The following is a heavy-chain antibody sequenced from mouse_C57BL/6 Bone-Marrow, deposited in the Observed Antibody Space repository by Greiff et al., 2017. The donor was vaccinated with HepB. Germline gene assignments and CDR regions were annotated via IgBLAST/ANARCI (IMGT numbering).Heavy chain of an antibody. Sequence: EVKVVESGGGLVQPGASLKLSCESNEYEFPSYDMAWVRKNPEKRLELVASINSDGGSTDYPDTMVRRFTISRDNTEKTLYLEMSRLRSEDTALYYGASQRDGDWYVDVWGPGTTVTVSS. CDR3: ASQRDGDWYVDV. D-gene: IGHD1-1*02. CDR2: INSDGGST. J-gene: IGHJ1*01. CDR1: EYEFPSYD. V-gene: IGHV5-2*03.